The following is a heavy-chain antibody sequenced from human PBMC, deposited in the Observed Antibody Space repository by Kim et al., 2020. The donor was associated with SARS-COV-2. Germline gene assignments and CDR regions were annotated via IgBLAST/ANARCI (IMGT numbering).Heavy chain of an antibody. Sequence: GGSLRLSCAASGFTFSSYVMNWVRQAPGKGLEWISYIKSSSSTIYYADSVKGRFTISRDNAKNSLYLQISSLRAEDTAVYYCVAAEYFHHWGQGTLVTVSS. CDR3: VAAEYFHH. CDR1: GFTFSSYV. V-gene: IGHV3-48*04. CDR2: IKSSSSTI. J-gene: IGHJ1*01.